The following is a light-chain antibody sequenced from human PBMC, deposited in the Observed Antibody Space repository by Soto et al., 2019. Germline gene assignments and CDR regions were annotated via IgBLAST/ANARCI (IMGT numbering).Light chain of an antibody. CDR1: SSDVGAYNY. J-gene: IGLJ2*01. V-gene: IGLV2-8*01. CDR3: SSYAGSRTKV. CDR2: EVS. Sequence: QSAPTQPPSASGSPGQSATISCTGTSSDVGAYNYVSWYQQYPGKAPKLIIYEVSKRPSGVPNRFSGSKSGNTASLTVSGLQPEYEADYYCSSYAGSRTKVFGGGTKLTVL.